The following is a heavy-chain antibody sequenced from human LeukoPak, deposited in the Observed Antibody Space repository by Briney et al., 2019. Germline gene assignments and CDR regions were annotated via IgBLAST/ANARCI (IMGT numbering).Heavy chain of an antibody. CDR2: ISYDGSNK. V-gene: IGHV3-30*04. Sequence: GRSLRLSCAASGFTFSSYAMHWVRQAPGKGLEWVAVISYDGSNKYYADSVKGRFTISRDNSKNTLYLQMNSLRAEDTAVYYCARDVDQYSGSYYFDYWGQGTWSPSPQ. J-gene: IGHJ4*02. D-gene: IGHD1-26*01. CDR1: GFTFSSYA. CDR3: ARDVDQYSGSYYFDY.